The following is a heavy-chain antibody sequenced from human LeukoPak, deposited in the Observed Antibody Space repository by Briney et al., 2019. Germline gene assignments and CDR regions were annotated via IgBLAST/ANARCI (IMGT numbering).Heavy chain of an antibody. J-gene: IGHJ4*02. CDR3: ARSLRRIAAAVVDY. V-gene: IGHV1-18*01. CDR2: ISAYNGNT. D-gene: IGHD6-13*01. Sequence: ASVKVSCKASGYTFTSYGISWVRQAPGQGLEWMGWISAYNGNTNYAQKLQGRVTMTTDTSTSTAYMELRSLRSDDTAVYYCARSLRRIAAAVVDYWGQGTLVTVSS. CDR1: GYTFTSYG.